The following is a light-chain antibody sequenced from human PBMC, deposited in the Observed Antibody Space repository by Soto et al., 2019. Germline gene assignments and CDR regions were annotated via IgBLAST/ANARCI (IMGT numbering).Light chain of an antibody. CDR2: LNSDGSH. Sequence: QAVLTQSPSASASLGASVKLTCTLSSGHSSYAIAWHQQQPEKGPRYLMKLNSDGSHSKGDGIPDRFSGSSSGAERYLTISSLQXXXEADYYCQTWGTGILVFGGGTKVTVX. CDR1: SGHSSYA. J-gene: IGLJ2*01. V-gene: IGLV4-69*01. CDR3: QTWGTGILV.